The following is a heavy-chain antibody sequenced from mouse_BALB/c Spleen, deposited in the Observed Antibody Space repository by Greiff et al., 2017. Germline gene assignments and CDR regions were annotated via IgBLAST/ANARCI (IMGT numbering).Heavy chain of an antibody. J-gene: IGHJ4*01. CDR3: ARVVATTYYAMDY. CDR2: IWSGGST. D-gene: IGHD1-1*01. Sequence: VKLMESGPGLVQPSQSLSITCTVSGFSLTSYGVHWVRQSPGKGLEWLGVIWSGGSTDYNAAFISRLSISKDNSKSQVFFKMNSLQADDTAIYYCARVVATTYYAMDYWGQGTSVTVSS. V-gene: IGHV2-4-1*01. CDR1: GFSLTSYG.